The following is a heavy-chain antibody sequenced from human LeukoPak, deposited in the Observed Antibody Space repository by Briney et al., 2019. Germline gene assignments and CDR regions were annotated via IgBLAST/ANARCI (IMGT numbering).Heavy chain of an antibody. J-gene: IGHJ2*01. CDR2: IHYSGST. D-gene: IGHD3-22*01. Sequence: SETLSLTCTVSGGSLSNYYWNWIRQPPGKGLEGIGHIHYSGSTNYNSSLKSRVSISVHTPKNQFSLKLSSVTGADTAVYYCARWRDYYDSSGYSYWYFDLWGRGTLVTVSA. CDR3: ARWRDYYDSSGYSYWYFDL. CDR1: GGSLSNYY. V-gene: IGHV4-59*01.